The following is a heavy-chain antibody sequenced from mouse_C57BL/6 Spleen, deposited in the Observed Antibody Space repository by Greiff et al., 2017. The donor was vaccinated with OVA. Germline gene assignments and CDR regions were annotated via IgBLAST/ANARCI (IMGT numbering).Heavy chain of an antibody. J-gene: IGHJ4*01. CDR2: INPRTGGT. V-gene: IGHV1-42*01. CDR1: GYSFTGYY. CDR3: ANGYDGSMDY. Sequence: VHVKQSGPELAKPGASVKISCKASGYSFTGYYMNWVKQSTEKSLEWIGEINPRTGGTTYNEKFKAKATLTVDKSSSTAYMKLKSLTSEDSAVYYCANGYDGSMDYWGQGTSVTVSS. D-gene: IGHD2-2*01.